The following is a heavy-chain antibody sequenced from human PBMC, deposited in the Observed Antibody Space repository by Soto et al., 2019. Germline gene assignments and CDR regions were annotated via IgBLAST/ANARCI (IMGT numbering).Heavy chain of an antibody. CDR1: GFTFRNYA. V-gene: IGHV3-23*01. CDR3: AKDAISGDGIWLMDS. Sequence: LRLSCAASGFTFRNYAMTWARQAPGKGLEWVSSLLRSGSSAYYADSVRGRFTISSDTSANSLYLQMDNLRAEDTAIYYCAKDAISGDGIWLMDSWGQGTVVTAPQ. J-gene: IGHJ5*02. D-gene: IGHD4-17*01. CDR2: LLRSGSSA.